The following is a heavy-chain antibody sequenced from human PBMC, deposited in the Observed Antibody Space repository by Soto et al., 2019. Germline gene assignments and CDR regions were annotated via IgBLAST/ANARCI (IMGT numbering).Heavy chain of an antibody. D-gene: IGHD3-22*01. Sequence: SQTLSLTCAISGDSVSSNSAAWNWIRQSPSRGLEWLGRTYYRSKWYNDYAVSVKSRITINPDTSKNQFSLQLNSVTPEDTAVYYCARLDYYDSRGYYYYGMDVWGQGTTVTVSS. J-gene: IGHJ6*02. V-gene: IGHV6-1*01. CDR1: GDSVSSNSAA. CDR3: ARLDYYDSRGYYYYGMDV. CDR2: TYYRSKWYN.